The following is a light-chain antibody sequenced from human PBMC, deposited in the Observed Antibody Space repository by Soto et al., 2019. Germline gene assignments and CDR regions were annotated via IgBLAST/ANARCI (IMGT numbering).Light chain of an antibody. Sequence: EIVLPQSQGTLSLSPGEGDTISCRSSQSVSSSYIAWYQQRPGQTPSLLIYGESTRATGIPDRFSVIGSGTHFTLTISRLEPGEWAVDDGQHLGGTTFTCGQGTRLEIK. J-gene: IGKJ5*01. CDR2: GES. V-gene: IGKV3-20*01. CDR3: QHLGGTTFT. CDR1: QSVSSSY.